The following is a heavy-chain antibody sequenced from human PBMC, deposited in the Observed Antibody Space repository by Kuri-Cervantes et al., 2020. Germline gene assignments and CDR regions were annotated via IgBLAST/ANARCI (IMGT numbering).Heavy chain of an antibody. CDR2: ISSSSSTI. CDR1: GFTFSSYS. Sequence: GGSLRLSCAASGFTFSSYSMNWVRQAPGKGLEWVSYISSSSSTIYYADSVKGRFTISRDNAKNSLYLQMNSLRDEDTAVYYCAGGFLGYCSGGSCYTIFDYWGQGTLVTVSS. J-gene: IGHJ4*02. CDR3: AGGFLGYCSGGSCYTIFDY. D-gene: IGHD2-15*01. V-gene: IGHV3-48*02.